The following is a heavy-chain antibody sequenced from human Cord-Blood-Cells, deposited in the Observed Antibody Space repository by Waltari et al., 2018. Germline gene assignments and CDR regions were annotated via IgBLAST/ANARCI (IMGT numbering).Heavy chain of an antibody. Sequence: QVQLQQWGAGLLKPSETLSLTCAVYGGSFSGYYWSWIRQPPGKGLEWIGEINHSGSTNYNPSLKSRVTISVDTSKNQFSLKLSSVTAADTAVYYCARGLGSSSSEDYWGQGTLVTVSS. CDR3: ARGLGSSSSEDY. D-gene: IGHD6-6*01. CDR2: INHSGST. J-gene: IGHJ4*02. CDR1: GGSFSGYY. V-gene: IGHV4-34*01.